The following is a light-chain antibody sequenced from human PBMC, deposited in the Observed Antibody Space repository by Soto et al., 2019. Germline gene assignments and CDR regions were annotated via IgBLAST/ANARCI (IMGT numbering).Light chain of an antibody. Sequence: QSALTQPRSVSGSPGQSVTISCTGTSSDVGTYNYVSWYQQHPGKAPKLMIYDVSTRPSGVPDRFSGSKSGNTASLTISGLQAEDEADYYCCSYAGSYVFGPGTKVTVL. CDR1: SSDVGTYNY. CDR2: DVS. V-gene: IGLV2-11*01. J-gene: IGLJ1*01. CDR3: CSYAGSYV.